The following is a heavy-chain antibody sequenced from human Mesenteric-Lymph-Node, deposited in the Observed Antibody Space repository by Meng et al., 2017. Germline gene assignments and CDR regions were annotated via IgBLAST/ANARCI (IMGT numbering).Heavy chain of an antibody. CDR1: GFTFSSDW. J-gene: IGHJ3*02. V-gene: IGHV3-74*01. CDR3: ARGHTGSYYRTFDI. CDR2: INSDRSST. D-gene: IGHD1-26*01. Sequence: GGSLRLSCAASGFTFSSDWMHWVRQAPGKGLVWVSRINSDRSSTIYADSVKGRFTISRDNAKNKLYLQMNSLRAEDTALYYCARGHTGSYYRTFDIWGQGTMVTVSS.